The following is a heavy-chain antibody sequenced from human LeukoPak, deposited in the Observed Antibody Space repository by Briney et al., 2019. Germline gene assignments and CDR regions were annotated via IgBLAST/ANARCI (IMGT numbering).Heavy chain of an antibody. J-gene: IGHJ4*02. V-gene: IGHV4-61*05. CDR2: IHYSVTT. CDR3: ARWGTY. CDR1: GGSISSSYYY. D-gene: IGHD7-27*01. Sequence: SETLSLTCTVSGGSISSSYYYWGWIRQPPGKGLEWIGHIHYSVTTNYNPSLKSRVTMSLDTSKNQFSLKLTSVTAADTAIYFCARWGTYWGQGILVTVSS.